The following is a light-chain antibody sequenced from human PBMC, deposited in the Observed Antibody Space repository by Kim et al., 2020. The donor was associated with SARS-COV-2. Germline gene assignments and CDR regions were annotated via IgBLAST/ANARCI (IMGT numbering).Light chain of an antibody. Sequence: GRSVTLSCIGNSSDVGGYNQVSGYQQYPGKAPKLTIYEVSKRPSGALARSPGSKLGNTASMTVSGLKAEDEADYSCRSYAGSNNWGFGGGTQLP. V-gene: IGLV2-8*01. CDR3: RSYAGSNNWG. CDR2: EVS. CDR1: SSDVGGYNQ. J-gene: IGLJ2*01.